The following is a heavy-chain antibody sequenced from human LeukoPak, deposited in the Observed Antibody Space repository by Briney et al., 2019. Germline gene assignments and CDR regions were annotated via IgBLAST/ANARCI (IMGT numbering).Heavy chain of an antibody. CDR1: GFTFSSRS. CDR2: ISSSSSTI. V-gene: IGHV3-48*01. Sequence: GGSLRLSCAASGFTFSSRSMNWVRQAPGKGLEGVSYISSSSSTIYYADSVKGRFTISRDNAKNSLYLQMNRLRAEDTAVYYCARATSGSYGSDAFAIWGQGTKVTVSS. D-gene: IGHD5-18*01. CDR3: ARATSGSYGSDAFAI. J-gene: IGHJ3*02.